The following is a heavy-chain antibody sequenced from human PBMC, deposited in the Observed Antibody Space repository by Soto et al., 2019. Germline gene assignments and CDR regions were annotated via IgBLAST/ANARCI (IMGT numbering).Heavy chain of an antibody. V-gene: IGHV1-69*13. CDR3: AREVVAARSYYFFDY. D-gene: IGHD2-15*01. J-gene: IGHJ4*02. CDR1: GGTFSSYA. CDR2: IIPIFGTA. Sequence: SVKVSCKASGGTFSSYAASWVRQAPGQGLEWMGGIIPIFGTANYAQKFQGRVTITADESTSTAYMELSSLRSEDTAVYYCAREVVAARSYYFFDYWGQGTLVTASS.